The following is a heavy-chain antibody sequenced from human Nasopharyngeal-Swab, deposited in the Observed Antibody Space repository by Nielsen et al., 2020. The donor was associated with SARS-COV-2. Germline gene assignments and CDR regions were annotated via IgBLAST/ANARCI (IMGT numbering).Heavy chain of an antibody. CDR3: ARGFSDYYDYSGYYLNWFDP. J-gene: IGHJ5*02. D-gene: IGHD3-22*01. CDR1: GGSISSYY. CDR2: IHTSGST. Sequence: ETLSLTCIVSGGSISSYYWSWIRQPAGKGLEWIGRIHTSGSTNNNPSLEGRVTMSVDTSKNQFSLKLTSVTAADTAVYYCARGFSDYYDYSGYYLNWFDPWGQGTLVTVSS. V-gene: IGHV4-4*07.